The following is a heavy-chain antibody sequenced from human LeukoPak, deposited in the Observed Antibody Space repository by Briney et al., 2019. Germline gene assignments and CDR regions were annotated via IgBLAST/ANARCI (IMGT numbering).Heavy chain of an antibody. D-gene: IGHD3-22*01. V-gene: IGHV3-23*01. CDR2: ISGSGGST. CDR1: GCTFSSYA. J-gene: IGHJ4*02. Sequence: GGSLRLSCAGSGCTFSSYAMSWVRQAPGKGLEWVSAISGSGGSTYYADSVKGRFTISRDNSKNTLYLQMNSLRAEDTAVYYCAKTVHDSSGYYYVPTSYYFDYWGQGTLVTVSS. CDR3: AKTVHDSSGYYYVPTSYYFDY.